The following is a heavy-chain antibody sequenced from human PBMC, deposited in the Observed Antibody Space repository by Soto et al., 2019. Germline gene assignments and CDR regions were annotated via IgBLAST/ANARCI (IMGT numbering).Heavy chain of an antibody. CDR2: ISAYNGNT. V-gene: IGHV1-18*01. CDR3: ARDCSSTSCYGGWYYYGMDV. D-gene: IGHD2-2*01. CDR1: GYTFTSYG. J-gene: IGHJ6*02. Sequence: ASVKVSFKASGYTFTSYGISWVRQAPGQGLECMGWISAYNGNTNYAQKLQGRVTMTTDTSTSTAYMELRSLRSDDTAVYYCARDCSSTSCYGGWYYYGMDVWGQGTTVTVSS.